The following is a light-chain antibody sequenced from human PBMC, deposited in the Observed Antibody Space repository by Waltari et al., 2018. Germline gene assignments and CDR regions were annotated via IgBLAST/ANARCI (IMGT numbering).Light chain of an antibody. Sequence: DVQMTQSPSSVSASVGDRVTITCRASQDVSSWLGWYQLKPGKAPKLLIYATSTLQGGVPARFSGRGFGTEFTLIITNVQPEDFATYFCQQSNKFPLTFGGGTTVEI. V-gene: IGKV1-12*01. CDR2: ATS. CDR1: QDVSSW. J-gene: IGKJ4*02. CDR3: QQSNKFPLT.